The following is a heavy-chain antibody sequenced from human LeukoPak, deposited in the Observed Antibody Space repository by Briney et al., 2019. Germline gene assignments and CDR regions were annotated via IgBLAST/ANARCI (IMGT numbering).Heavy chain of an antibody. J-gene: IGHJ6*03. CDR3: AREAQQDYYYYYMDV. D-gene: IGHD1/OR15-1a*01. CDR1: GYTFTSYG. V-gene: IGHV1-18*01. CDR2: ISAYNGNT. Sequence: ASVKVSCKASGYTFTSYGISWVRQAPGQGLEWMGWISAYNGNTNYAQKLQGRVTMTTDTSTSTAYMEPRSLRSDDTAVYYCAREAQQDYYYYYMDVWGKGTTVTVSS.